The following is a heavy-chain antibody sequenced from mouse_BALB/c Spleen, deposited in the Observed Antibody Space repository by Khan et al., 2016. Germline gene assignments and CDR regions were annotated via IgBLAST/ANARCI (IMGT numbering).Heavy chain of an antibody. V-gene: IGHV1-54*01. CDR2: INPGSGGT. CDR3: ARVVTTVPYWYFDV. CDR1: GYAFTNYL. J-gene: IGHJ1*01. Sequence: QVQLKQSGAELVRPGTSVKVSCKASGYAFTNYLIEWVKQRPGQGLEWIGVINPGSGGTNYNEKFKGKATLTADKSSSTAYMQLSSLTSDDSTVYFCARVVTTVPYWYFDVRGAGTTVTVSS. D-gene: IGHD1-1*01.